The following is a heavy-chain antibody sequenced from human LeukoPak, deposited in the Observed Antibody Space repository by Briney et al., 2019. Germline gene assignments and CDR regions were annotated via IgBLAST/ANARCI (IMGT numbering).Heavy chain of an antibody. J-gene: IGHJ3*02. CDR1: GGSFSGYY. D-gene: IGHD5-24*01. CDR2: INHSGST. V-gene: IGHV4-34*01. CDR3: ARGRGRWRWLQESCSDI. Sequence: SETLSLTCAVYGGSFSGYYWICIRQPPGKAREGMGEINHSGSTNYNPSLKSRVTISVDTSKNQFSLKLSSVTAAHTAVYYCARGRGRWRWLQESCSDIWGRGTMVTVSS.